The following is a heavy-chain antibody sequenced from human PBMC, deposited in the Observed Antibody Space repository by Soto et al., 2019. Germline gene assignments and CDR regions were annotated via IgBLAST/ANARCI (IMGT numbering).Heavy chain of an antibody. V-gene: IGHV3-23*01. Sequence: PGGSLRLSCAASGFTFSGYAMSWVRQAPGKGLEWVSAISGSGGSTYYADSVKGRFTISRDNSKNTLYLQMNSLRAEDTAVYYCAKPTGLITIFGVANDDAFDIWGQGTMVTVSS. CDR2: ISGSGGST. CDR3: AKPTGLITIFGVANDDAFDI. CDR1: GFTFSGYA. J-gene: IGHJ3*02. D-gene: IGHD3-3*01.